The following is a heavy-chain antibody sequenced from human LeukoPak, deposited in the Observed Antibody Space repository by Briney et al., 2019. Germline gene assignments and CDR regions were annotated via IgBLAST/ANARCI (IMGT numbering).Heavy chain of an antibody. D-gene: IGHD3-22*01. Sequence: GGSLRLSCAASGFTFSSYGMHWVRQAPGKGLGWVAFIRYDGSNKYYADSVKGRFTISRDNSKNTLFLQMNSLRVEDTAVYYCARSDVVLRSDAFDIWGQGTMVTVSS. CDR2: IRYDGSNK. CDR1: GFTFSSYG. V-gene: IGHV3-30*02. CDR3: ARSDVVLRSDAFDI. J-gene: IGHJ3*02.